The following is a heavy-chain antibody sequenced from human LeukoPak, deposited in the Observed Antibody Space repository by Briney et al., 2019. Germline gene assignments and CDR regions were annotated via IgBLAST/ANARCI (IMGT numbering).Heavy chain of an antibody. CDR1: GGTFSSYA. J-gene: IGHJ4*02. D-gene: IGHD3-22*01. CDR2: IIPIFGTA. Sequence: SVKVSCKASGGTFSSYAISWVRQAPGQGLEWMGRIIPIFGTANYAQKFQGRVTITTDESTSTAYMELSSLRSEGTAVYYCARGPRITMIGGSFDYWGQGTLVTVSS. V-gene: IGHV1-69*05. CDR3: ARGPRITMIGGSFDY.